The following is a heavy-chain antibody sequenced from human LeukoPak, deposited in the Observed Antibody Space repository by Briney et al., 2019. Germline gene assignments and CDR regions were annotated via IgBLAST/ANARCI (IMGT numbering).Heavy chain of an antibody. V-gene: IGHV3-48*03. CDR2: ISSSGSTI. CDR1: GFTFSSYE. CDR3: ARDLPGADGYYFDY. D-gene: IGHD3-10*01. J-gene: IGHJ4*02. Sequence: GGSLRLSCAASGFTFSSYEMNWVRQAPGKGLEWVSYISSSGSTIYYADSVKGRFTISRDNAKNSLYLQMNSLRAEDTAVYYCARDLPGADGYYFDYWGQGALATVSS.